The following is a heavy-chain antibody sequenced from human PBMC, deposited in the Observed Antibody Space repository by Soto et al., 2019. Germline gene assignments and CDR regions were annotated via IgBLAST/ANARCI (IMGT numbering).Heavy chain of an antibody. J-gene: IGHJ4*02. CDR2: INHSGST. CDR3: ARRGPIYYYDSSGYYYLDY. D-gene: IGHD3-22*01. V-gene: IGHV4-34*01. CDR1: CGSFSGYY. Sequence: SETLSLTCAVYCGSFSGYYWSWIRQPPGKGLEWIGEINHSGSTNYNPSLKSRVTISVDTSKNQFSLKLSSVTAADTAVYYCARRGPIYYYDSSGYYYLDYWGQGTLVTVSS.